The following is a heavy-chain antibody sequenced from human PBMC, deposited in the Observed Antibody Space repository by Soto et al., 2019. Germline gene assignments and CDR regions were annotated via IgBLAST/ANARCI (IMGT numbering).Heavy chain of an antibody. CDR2: IYPGDSDT. CDR3: AASIFYYGMDV. V-gene: IGHV5-51*01. J-gene: IGHJ6*02. CDR1: GYTFTNYW. Sequence: GEPLKISCKGSGYTFTNYWIGWVRQMPGEGLEWMGIIYPGDSDTKYNPSFQGQVTISADKSITTTYLRWTSLKASDTAIYYCAASIFYYGMDVWGQGTTVTVSS.